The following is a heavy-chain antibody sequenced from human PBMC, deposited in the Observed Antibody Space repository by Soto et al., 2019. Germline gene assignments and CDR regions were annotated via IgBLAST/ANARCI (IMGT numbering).Heavy chain of an antibody. D-gene: IGHD3-10*01. V-gene: IGHV4-34*01. CDR2: INHSGST. Sequence: SETLSLTCAVYGGSFSGYYWNWIRQPPGKGLEWIGEINHSGSTNYNPSLKSRVTISVDTSKNQFSLGLSSVTAADTAVYYCVRGYGRNFDYWGQGTLVTVSS. J-gene: IGHJ4*02. CDR1: GGSFSGYY. CDR3: VRGYGRNFDY.